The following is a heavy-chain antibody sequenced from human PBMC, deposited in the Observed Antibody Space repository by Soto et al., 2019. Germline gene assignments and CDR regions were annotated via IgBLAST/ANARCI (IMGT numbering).Heavy chain of an antibody. CDR2: IKSKADGGTT. CDR1: EFTFANAW. CDR3: TSLYYGH. J-gene: IGHJ4*02. Sequence: EVQLVESGGDLVRPGGSLRLSCAASEFTFANAWISWVRQAPGKGLEWVGRIKSKADGGTTDYAAPVKGRFTISRDESQNTLYLQMNSLKTEDTAVYYCTSLYYGHWGQGTLVIVSS. V-gene: IGHV3-15*01. D-gene: IGHD4-17*01.